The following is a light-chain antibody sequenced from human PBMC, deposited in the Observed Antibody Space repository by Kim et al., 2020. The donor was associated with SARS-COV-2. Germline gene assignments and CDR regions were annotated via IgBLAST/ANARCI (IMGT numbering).Light chain of an antibody. Sequence: LTPGGGATLSCRASQAINDYLGWYQQKPGQAPRLLIYGASNRATGIPPRFSGSGSGTDFTLTISNLEPEDFAVYYCQHRGNWPPYTFGQGTKLEI. J-gene: IGKJ2*01. CDR1: QAINDY. V-gene: IGKV3-11*01. CDR2: GAS. CDR3: QHRGNWPPYT.